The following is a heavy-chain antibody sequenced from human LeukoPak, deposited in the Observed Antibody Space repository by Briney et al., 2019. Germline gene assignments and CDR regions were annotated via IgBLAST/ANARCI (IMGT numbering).Heavy chain of an antibody. V-gene: IGHV1-2*06. CDR2: INPNSGDT. CDR1: GYTFTAYH. Sequence: GASVKVSCKASGYTFTAYHINWVRQAPGQGLEWMGRINPNSGDTNYAQKFQGRVTMTRDTSISTAYMELSRLRSDDTAVYYCASDYCSSTSCLFDYWGQGTLVSVSS. CDR3: ASDYCSSTSCLFDY. J-gene: IGHJ4*02. D-gene: IGHD2-2*01.